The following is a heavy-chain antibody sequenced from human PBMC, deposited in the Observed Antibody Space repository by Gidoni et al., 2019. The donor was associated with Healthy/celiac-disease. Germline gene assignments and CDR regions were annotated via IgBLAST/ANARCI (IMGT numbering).Heavy chain of an antibody. CDR2: IYYSGST. V-gene: IGHV4-39*07. CDR1: GGSISSSSYY. J-gene: IGHJ4*02. D-gene: IGHD3-22*01. Sequence: QLQLQESGPGLVKPSETLSLTCTVSGGSISSSSYYWGWIRQPPGKGLEWIGSIYYSGSTYYNPSLKSRVTISVDTSKNQFSLKLSSVTAADTAVYYCARGELYYYDSSGAIDYWGQGTLVTVSS. CDR3: ARGELYYYDSSGAIDY.